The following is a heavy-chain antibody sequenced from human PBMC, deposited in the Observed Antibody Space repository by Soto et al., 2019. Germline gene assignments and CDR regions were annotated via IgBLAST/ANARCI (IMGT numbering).Heavy chain of an antibody. CDR3: ASVGPYDSQSYMFSSDPFDP. CDR2: IFSDGTT. D-gene: IGHD3-10*01. J-gene: IGHJ5*02. CDR1: AFSPRPRE. Sequence: PGGSLRLPWAASAFSPRPREMLWVRQALGKGMEWVSIIFSDGTTHYGVSVKGRFTISRDSARNTVYLQMNGLRVDDTAVYYCASVGPYDSQSYMFSSDPFDPCGQGAQVTVCS. V-gene: IGHV3-53*01.